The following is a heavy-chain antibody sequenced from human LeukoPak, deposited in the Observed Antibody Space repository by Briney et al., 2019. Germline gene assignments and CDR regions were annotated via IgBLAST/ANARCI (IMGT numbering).Heavy chain of an antibody. CDR3: ATYRVTTVTPFDY. J-gene: IGHJ4*02. V-gene: IGHV1-69*05. Sequence: SVKVSCKASGGTFSSYAISWVRQAPGQGLEWMGRIMPIFGTANYAQKFQGRVTSTTDESTSTAYMELSSLRSEDTAVYYCATYRVTTVTPFDYWGQGTLVTVSS. CDR1: GGTFSSYA. CDR2: IMPIFGTA. D-gene: IGHD4-17*01.